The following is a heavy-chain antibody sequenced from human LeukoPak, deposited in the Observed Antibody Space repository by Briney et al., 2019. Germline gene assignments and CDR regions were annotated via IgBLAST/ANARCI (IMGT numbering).Heavy chain of an antibody. CDR3: AKGPGGGLIYYFDY. V-gene: IGHV3-30*18. CDR2: ISYDGSSK. D-gene: IGHD3-16*01. CDR1: GFTFSSYG. Sequence: QPGRSLRLSCAASGFTFSSYGMHWVRQAPGKGPEWVAVISYDGSSKYYADSVKGRFTISRDNSKNTLYLQMNSLRAEDTAVYYCAKGPGGGLIYYFDYWGQGTLVTVSS. J-gene: IGHJ4*02.